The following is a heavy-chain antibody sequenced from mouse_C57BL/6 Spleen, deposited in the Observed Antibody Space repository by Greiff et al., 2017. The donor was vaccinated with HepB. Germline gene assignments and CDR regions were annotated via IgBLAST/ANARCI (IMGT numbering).Heavy chain of an antibody. D-gene: IGHD2-2*01. Sequence: EVKLQESGPELVKPGASVKISCKASGYTFTDYYMNWVKQSHGKSLEWIGDINPNNGGTSYNQKFKGKATLTVDKSSSTAYMELRSLTSEDSAVYYCARRRVYYGYDEGFAYWGQGTLVTVSA. CDR2: INPNNGGT. J-gene: IGHJ3*01. V-gene: IGHV1-26*01. CDR3: ARRRVYYGYDEGFAY. CDR1: GYTFTDYY.